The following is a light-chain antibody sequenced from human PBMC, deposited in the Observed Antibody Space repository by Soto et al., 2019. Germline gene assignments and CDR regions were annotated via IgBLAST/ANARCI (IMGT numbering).Light chain of an antibody. Sequence: EIVLTQSPGTLSLSPEERVTLSCRASQSVCSRCLAWYQQKPGQSPRLLIYGASSRATGIPDRFSGSGSGTDFTLTISRLEPEDFAVYYCQHYGTTPWTFGQGTKVGIK. J-gene: IGKJ1*01. V-gene: IGKV3-20*01. CDR2: GAS. CDR1: QSVCSRC. CDR3: QHYGTTPWT.